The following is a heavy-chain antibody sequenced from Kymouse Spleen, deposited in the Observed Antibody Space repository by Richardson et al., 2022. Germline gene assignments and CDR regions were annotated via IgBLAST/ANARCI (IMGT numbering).Heavy chain of an antibody. J-gene: IGHJ6*02. Sequence: EVQLVESGGGLIQPGGSLRLSCAASGFTVSSNYMSWVRQAPGKGLEWVSVIYSGGSTYYADSVKGRFTISRDNSKNTLYLQMNSLRAEDTAVYYCAGSYCSSTSCSLYYYYYGMDVWGQGTTVTVSS. CDR1: GFTVSSNY. D-gene: IGHD2-2*02. CDR3: AGSYCSSTSCSLYYYYYGMDV. CDR2: IYSGGST. V-gene: IGHV3-53*01.